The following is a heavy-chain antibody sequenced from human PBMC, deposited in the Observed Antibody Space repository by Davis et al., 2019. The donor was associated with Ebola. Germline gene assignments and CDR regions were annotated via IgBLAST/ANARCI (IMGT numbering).Heavy chain of an antibody. CDR3: ARRGVVVTDLYYYYYGMDV. Sequence: MPSETLSLTCALYGGSFSTYYWNWIRQFPGKGLEWIGEINHSGSINYNPSLESRVTMSVDTSKNQLSLKLTSVTAADTAVYYCARRGVVVTDLYYYYYGMDVWGQGTTVTVSS. CDR2: INHSGSI. V-gene: IGHV4-34*01. CDR1: GGSFSTYY. J-gene: IGHJ6*02. D-gene: IGHD2-21*02.